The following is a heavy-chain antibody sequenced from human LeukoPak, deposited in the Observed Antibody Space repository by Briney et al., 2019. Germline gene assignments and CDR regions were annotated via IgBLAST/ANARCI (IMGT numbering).Heavy chain of an antibody. J-gene: IGHJ4*02. V-gene: IGHV3-74*01. CDR2: INRDGRTI. Sequence: GGSLRLSCAASGFTVSSYWMHWVRQAPGKGLVWVSRINRDGRTISYAGSVKGRFTISRDNAKNTLYLQMNSLRSEDTAVYYCARHFGGNSDYWGQGTLVTVSS. CDR1: GFTVSSYW. D-gene: IGHD4-23*01. CDR3: ARHFGGNSDY.